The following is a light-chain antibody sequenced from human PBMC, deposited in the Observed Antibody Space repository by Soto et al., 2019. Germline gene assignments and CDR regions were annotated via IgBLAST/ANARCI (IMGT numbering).Light chain of an antibody. Sequence: QSVLTQPPSVSGAPGQRVTISCTGSSSNIGAGYDVHWYQQLPGTAPKLLIYGNSNRPSGVPDRFSGSKSGTSASLAITGLQAEDEADYYCQSYDSSLRGYVFGNGTKLTVL. CDR1: SSNIGAGYD. J-gene: IGLJ1*01. V-gene: IGLV1-40*01. CDR3: QSYDSSLRGYV. CDR2: GNS.